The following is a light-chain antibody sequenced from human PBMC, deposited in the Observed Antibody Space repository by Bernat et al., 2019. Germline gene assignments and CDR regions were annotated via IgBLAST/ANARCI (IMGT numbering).Light chain of an antibody. CDR3: AGWDDRMSVV. CDR1: SSNIGNNY. CDR2: SNN. V-gene: IGLV1-47*02. J-gene: IGLJ2*01. Sequence: QSVLTQPPSVSGTPGQRVTISCSGSSSNIGNNYVSWYQQLPGTAPKLLIYSNNERPSGVPDRFSGSKSGTSASLAISGLRSEDEADYFCAGWDDRMSVVVGGGTKLTVL.